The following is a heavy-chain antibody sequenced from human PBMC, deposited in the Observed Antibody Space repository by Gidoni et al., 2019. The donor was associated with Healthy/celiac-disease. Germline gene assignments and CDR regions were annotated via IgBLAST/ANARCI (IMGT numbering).Heavy chain of an antibody. D-gene: IGHD6-13*01. CDR3: ARGGGYSSSWPPIDY. V-gene: IGHV4-34*01. CDR1: GGSFSGDY. J-gene: IGHJ4*02. Sequence: QVQLQQWGAGLLKPSETLSLPCAVYGGSFSGDYWSWSRQPAGKGREWIGQINHSGSTNYNPTLKSRVTISVDTSKNEFSRKRSAVTAADTAVYYCARGGGYSSSWPPIDYWGQGTLVTVSS. CDR2: INHSGST.